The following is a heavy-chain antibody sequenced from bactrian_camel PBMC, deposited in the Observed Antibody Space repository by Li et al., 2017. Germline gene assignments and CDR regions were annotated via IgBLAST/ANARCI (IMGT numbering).Heavy chain of an antibody. D-gene: IGHD5*01. Sequence: VQLVESGGGSVQAGGSLRLSCTSPRFLFDDPAVGWFRQYPGKEREGVARIYTGSGNTYYADSVKGRFTISQDNAKNTVYLQMNSLKPEDTAVYYCVRVEGDILFGYGVNDWGKGTQVTVS. J-gene: IGHJ7*01. V-gene: IGHV3S63*01. CDR1: RFLFDDPA. CDR2: IYTGSGNT.